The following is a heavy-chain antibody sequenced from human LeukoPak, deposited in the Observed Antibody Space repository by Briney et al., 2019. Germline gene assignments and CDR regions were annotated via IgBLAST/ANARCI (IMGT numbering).Heavy chain of an antibody. V-gene: IGHV3-23*01. D-gene: IGHD2-21*02. J-gene: IGHJ4*02. Sequence: GGSLRLSCAASGFAFSSYAMTWVRQAPGKGLEWVSVITSGITTFYADSVRGRFTISRDNSKNTLYLQMNSLRAEDTAVYYCAKSPTHIVVVTATLGHWGQGTLVTVSS. CDR2: ITSGITT. CDR1: GFAFSSYA. CDR3: AKSPTHIVVVTATLGH.